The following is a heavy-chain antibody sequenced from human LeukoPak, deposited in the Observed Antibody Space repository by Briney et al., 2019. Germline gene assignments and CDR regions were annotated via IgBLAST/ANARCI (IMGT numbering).Heavy chain of an antibody. D-gene: IGHD2-8*01. J-gene: IGHJ4*02. CDR1: GGSINSYY. Sequence: SETLSLTCTASGGSINSYYGSWIRQPPGKGLEWIGYVSNSGSTNYNPSLESRVTISIDMSKKQFSLKLNSVTAEDTAVYYCARGMRRYFDYWGQGTLVTVSS. V-gene: IGHV4-59*01. CDR2: VSNSGST. CDR3: ARGMRRYFDY.